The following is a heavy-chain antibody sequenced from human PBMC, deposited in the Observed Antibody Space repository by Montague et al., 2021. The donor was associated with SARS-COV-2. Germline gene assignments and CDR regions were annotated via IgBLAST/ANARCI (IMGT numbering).Heavy chain of an antibody. CDR3: ARDGYSSGWNGLHWFDP. J-gene: IGHJ5*02. CDR2: IYTSGST. D-gene: IGHD6-25*01. V-gene: IGHV4-61*02. Sequence: TLSLTCTVSIGSISSGSYYWSWIRQPAGKGLEWIGRIYTSGSTXYNPSLKSRVTISVDTSKSQFSLKLSSVTAADTAVYYCARDGYSSGWNGLHWFDPWGQGTLVTVSS. CDR1: IGSISSGSYY.